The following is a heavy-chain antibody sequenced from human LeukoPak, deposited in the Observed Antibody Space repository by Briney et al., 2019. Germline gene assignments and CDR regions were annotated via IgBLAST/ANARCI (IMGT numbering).Heavy chain of an antibody. CDR2: IYTSGST. CDR3: ARELILTGYYFDY. D-gene: IGHD3-9*01. J-gene: IGHJ4*02. Sequence: SETLSLTCTVSGGSIHSYYWSWIRQHPGAGLEWIGRIYTSGSTNYNPSLKSRVTMSVDTSKNQFSLKLSSVTAADTAVYYCARELILTGYYFDYWGQGTLVTVSS. CDR1: GGSIHSYY. V-gene: IGHV4-4*07.